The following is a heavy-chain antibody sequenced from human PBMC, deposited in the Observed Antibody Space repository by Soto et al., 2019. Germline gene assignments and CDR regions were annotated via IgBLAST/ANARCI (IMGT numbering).Heavy chain of an antibody. V-gene: IGHV2-70*11. J-gene: IGHJ6*03. CDR1: GFSLSTSRMC. D-gene: IGHD6-13*01. CDR3: ARIRHTYSSSLIARGDYHYYMDC. CDR2: IDWDDDK. Sequence: SGPTLVNPTQTLTLTCTFSGFSLSTSRMCVSWIRQPPGKALEWLARIDWDDDKYYSTSLKTRLTISKDTSKNQVVLTMTNMDPVDTATYYCARIRHTYSSSLIARGDYHYYMDCWGKGTTVNVAS.